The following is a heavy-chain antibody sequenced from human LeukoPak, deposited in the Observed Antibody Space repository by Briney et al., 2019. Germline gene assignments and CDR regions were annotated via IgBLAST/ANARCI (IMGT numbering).Heavy chain of an antibody. D-gene: IGHD3-22*01. CDR3: AGTPEYYYDSSGSFDY. V-gene: IGHV4-59*12. J-gene: IGHJ4*02. Sequence: TSETLSLTCTVSGGSISSSYWSWIRQPPGKELEWIGYIYYSGSTNYNPSLRSRVTISIDTSKNQFSLNLSSVTAADTAVYYCAGTPEYYYDSSGSFDYWGQGTLVTVSS. CDR1: GGSISSSY. CDR2: IYYSGST.